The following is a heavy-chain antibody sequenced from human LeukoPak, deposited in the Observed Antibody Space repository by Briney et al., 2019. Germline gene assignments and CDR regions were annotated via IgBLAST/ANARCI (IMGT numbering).Heavy chain of an antibody. CDR2: IYYSGST. Sequence: PSETLSLTCTVSGGSISSGDHYWSWIRQPPGKGLEWIGYIYYSGSTYYNPSLKSRLTISVDTSKNQFSLKLSSVTAADTAVYYCARDGIAAAPLGDYYYYMDVWGKGTTVTVSS. CDR1: GGSISSGDHY. CDR3: ARDGIAAAPLGDYYYYMDV. J-gene: IGHJ6*03. V-gene: IGHV4-30-4*01. D-gene: IGHD6-13*01.